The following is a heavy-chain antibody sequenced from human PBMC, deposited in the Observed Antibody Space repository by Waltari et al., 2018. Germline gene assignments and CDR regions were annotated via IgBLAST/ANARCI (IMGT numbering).Heavy chain of an antibody. J-gene: IGHJ4*02. CDR3: ARGPSRRGMATTRSFDY. Sequence: QVQLVQSGAEVKKPGSSVKVSCKASGGTFSSYAISWVRQAPGQGREWMGGIIPIFGTANYAQKCQGRVTITADESTSTAYMELSSLRSEDTAVYYCARGPSRRGMATTRSFDYWGQGTLVTVSS. CDR2: IIPIFGTA. CDR1: GGTFSSYA. D-gene: IGHD1-1*01. V-gene: IGHV1-69*01.